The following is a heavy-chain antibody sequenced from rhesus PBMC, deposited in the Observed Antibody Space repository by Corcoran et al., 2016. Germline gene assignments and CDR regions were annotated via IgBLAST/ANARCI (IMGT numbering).Heavy chain of an antibody. D-gene: IGHD2-33*01. J-gene: IGHJ1*01. Sequence: QVQLQESGPGLVKPSATLSLTCAVSGGYIRGYYWNWLRPPPGKGLEGIGDNGGSRGSSYYTPALKSPINISTDSSKHQYAQKLSSVTAADTAVYYCAGNCHCSDSGCSLGFWGQGALVTVSS. V-gene: IGHV4-165*02. CDR2: NGGSRGSS. CDR3: AGNCHCSDSGCSLGF. CDR1: GGYIRGYY.